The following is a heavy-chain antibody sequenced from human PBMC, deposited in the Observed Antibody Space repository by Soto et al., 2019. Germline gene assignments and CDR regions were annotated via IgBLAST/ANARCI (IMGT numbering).Heavy chain of an antibody. V-gene: IGHV4-34*01. CDR2: INHSGST. J-gene: IGHJ6*03. D-gene: IGHD3-9*01. CDR3: ARRVSYYDILTGSKQYYYYYMDV. CDR1: GGSFSGYY. Sequence: SETLSLTCAVYGGSFSGYYWSWIRQPPGKGLEWIGEINHSGSTNYNPSLKSRVTISVDTSKNQFSLKLRSVTAADTAVYYCARRVSYYDILTGSKQYYYYYMDVWGKGTTVTVSS.